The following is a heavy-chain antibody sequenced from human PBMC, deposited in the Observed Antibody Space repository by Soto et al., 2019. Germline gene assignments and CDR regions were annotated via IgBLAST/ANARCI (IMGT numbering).Heavy chain of an antibody. D-gene: IGHD4-17*01. CDR2: ISWNSGSI. J-gene: IGHJ4*02. CDR1: GFTFDDYA. CDR3: AKDLDGDYLFDY. V-gene: IGHV3-9*01. Sequence: GGSLRLSCAASGFTFDDYAMHWVRQAPGKGLEWVSGISWNSGSIGYADSVKGRFTISRDNAKNSLYLQMNSLRAEDTALYYWAKDLDGDYLFDYWGQGTLVTVSS.